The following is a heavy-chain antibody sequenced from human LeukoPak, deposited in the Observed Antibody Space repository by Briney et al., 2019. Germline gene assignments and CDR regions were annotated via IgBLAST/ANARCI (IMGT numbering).Heavy chain of an antibody. CDR3: ARGPDDSSGYYLRY. J-gene: IGHJ4*02. Sequence: GGSLRLSCEASGFTFTNYGMSWVRQAPGKGLEWVSVISGRGGRTDYADSVKGRSTISRDNAKNSLYLQMNSLRAEATAVYYCARGPDDSSGYYLRYWGQGTLVTVSS. V-gene: IGHV3-21*01. CDR2: ISGRGGRT. D-gene: IGHD3-22*01. CDR1: GFTFTNYG.